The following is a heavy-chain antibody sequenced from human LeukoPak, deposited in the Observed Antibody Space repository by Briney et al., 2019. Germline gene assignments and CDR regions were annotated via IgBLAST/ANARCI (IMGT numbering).Heavy chain of an antibody. CDR1: SASITSSPYF. V-gene: IGHV4-61*05. CDR2: IYTSGST. CDR3: ARGDYDYVWGSYRYTVAFDI. D-gene: IGHD3-16*02. Sequence: PSETLSLTCTVSSASITSSPYFWGWIRQSPGKGLEWIGRIYTSGSTNYNSSLKSRVTMSVDTSKNQFSLKQSSVTAADTAVYYCARGDYDYVWGSYRYTVAFDIWGQGTMVTVSS. J-gene: IGHJ3*02.